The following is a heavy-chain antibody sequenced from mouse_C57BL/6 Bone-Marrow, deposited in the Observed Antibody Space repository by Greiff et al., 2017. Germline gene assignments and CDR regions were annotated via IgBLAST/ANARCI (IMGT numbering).Heavy chain of an antibody. V-gene: IGHV1-69*01. CDR1: GYTFTSYW. Sequence: QVQLQQPGAELVMPGASVKLSCKASGYTFTSYWMHWVKQRPGQGLEWIGEIDPSDSYTYYNQKFKGKSTLTVDKSSSTAYMQLSSLTSEVSAVYYCARGGRLRPPFDYWGQGTTLTVSS. J-gene: IGHJ2*01. CDR2: IDPSDSYT. CDR3: ARGGRLRPPFDY. D-gene: IGHD2-2*01.